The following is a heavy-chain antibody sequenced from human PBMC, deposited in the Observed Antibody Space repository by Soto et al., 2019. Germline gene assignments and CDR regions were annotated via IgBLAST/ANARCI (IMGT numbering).Heavy chain of an antibody. CDR1: GFTVGNNY. J-gene: IGHJ4*02. CDR3: AKDGRGSASHYNRVGY. D-gene: IGHD3-10*01. V-gene: IGHV3-53*01. Sequence: EVQLVESGGGLIQPGGSLKLSCAASGFTVGNNYMSWVRQAPGKGLEWVSLIYSTGTTKYADSVKGRFTVSRDNAKNTLYLQMNSLRAEDTAVYYCAKDGRGSASHYNRVGYWGQGTLVSVSS. CDR2: IYSTGTT.